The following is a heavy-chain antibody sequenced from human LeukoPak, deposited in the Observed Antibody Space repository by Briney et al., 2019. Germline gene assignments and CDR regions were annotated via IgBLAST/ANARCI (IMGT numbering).Heavy chain of an antibody. Sequence: PGGSLRLSCAASGFSFSSYGMDWVRQAPGKGLEWVAFIQYDGSNKYYADSVKGRFTISRDNSKNTLYLQMDSLRAEDTAVYYCAKPLDTAMVVTPFDYWGQGTLVTVSS. J-gene: IGHJ4*02. CDR3: AKPLDTAMVVTPFDY. CDR2: IQYDGSNK. V-gene: IGHV3-30*02. D-gene: IGHD5-18*01. CDR1: GFSFSSYG.